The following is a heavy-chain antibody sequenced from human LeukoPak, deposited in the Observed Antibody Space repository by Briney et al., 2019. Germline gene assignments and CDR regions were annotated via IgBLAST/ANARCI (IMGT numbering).Heavy chain of an antibody. J-gene: IGHJ4*02. CDR1: GFTFSSYA. Sequence: SGGSLRLSCAASGFTFSSYAMSWVRQAPGKGLEWVSAISGSGGSTYYADSVKGRFTISRDNSKNTLYLQMNSLRAEDTAVYYCAKASAAVLRPQNYYFDYWGQGTLVTVSS. V-gene: IGHV3-23*01. D-gene: IGHD6-13*01. CDR3: AKASAAVLRPQNYYFDY. CDR2: ISGSGGST.